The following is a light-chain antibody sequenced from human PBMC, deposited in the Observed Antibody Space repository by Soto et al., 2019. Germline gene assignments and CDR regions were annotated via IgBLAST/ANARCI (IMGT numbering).Light chain of an antibody. CDR1: QTVTSNY. CDR2: GAS. Sequence: EIVLTQSPGTLSSSPGERATLSCRASQTVTSNYLAWYQQKPGQAPRLLFFGASIRATGLPDRFSGGGSGTDFTLTICRLEPEDFAVYYCQQYGSSPRTFGQGTKV. V-gene: IGKV3-20*01. CDR3: QQYGSSPRT. J-gene: IGKJ1*01.